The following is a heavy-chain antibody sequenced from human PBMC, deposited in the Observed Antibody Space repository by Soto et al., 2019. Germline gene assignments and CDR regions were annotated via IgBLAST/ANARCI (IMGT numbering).Heavy chain of an antibody. J-gene: IGHJ6*02. CDR1: GGSIIGFY. Sequence: PSETLSLTCTVSGGSIIGFYWRCVRQPPGKGLEWIGYIFYSGTTLYTPSLKSRGTTSVYTSKNQFSLKLSSVTAAATAAYYCAGHDRIPKLQNGMGFWRQGTMVTVSS. CDR2: IFYSGTT. CDR3: AGHDRIPKLQNGMGF. V-gene: IGHV4-59*01.